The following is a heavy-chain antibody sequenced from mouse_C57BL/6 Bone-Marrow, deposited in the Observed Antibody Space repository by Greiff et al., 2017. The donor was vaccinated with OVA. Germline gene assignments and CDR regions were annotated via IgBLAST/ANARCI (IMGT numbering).Heavy chain of an antibody. CDR1: GFTFSSYG. D-gene: IGHD2-4*01. Sequence: EVMLVESGGDLVKPGGSLKLSCAASGFTFSSYGMSWVRQTPDKRLEWVATISSGGSYTYYPDSVKGRFTISRDNAKNTLYLQMSSLKSEDTAMYYCARPFYDYYWFAYWGQGTLVTVSA. CDR3: ARPFYDYYWFAY. J-gene: IGHJ3*01. CDR2: ISSGGSYT. V-gene: IGHV5-6*01.